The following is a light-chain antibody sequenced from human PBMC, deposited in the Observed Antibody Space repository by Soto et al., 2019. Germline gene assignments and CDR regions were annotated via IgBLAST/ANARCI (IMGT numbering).Light chain of an antibody. CDR3: QQRSDWPWT. V-gene: IGKV3-15*01. J-gene: IGKJ1*01. CDR1: QNVGGS. CDR2: RAS. Sequence: VMTQSPATLSVSPGERATLSCRASQNVGGSVAWYQQKPGQAPRLLIYRASTRATGIPARFSGSGSGTEFTLTISSLQSEDFAIYYCQQRSDWPWTFGQGTKVEIK.